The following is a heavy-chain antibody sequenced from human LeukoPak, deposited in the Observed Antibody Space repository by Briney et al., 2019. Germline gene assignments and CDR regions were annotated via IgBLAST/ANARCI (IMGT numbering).Heavy chain of an antibody. V-gene: IGHV3-20*04. CDR3: ARERIGGSLDY. CDR2: LNWNGGGT. Sequence: GGSLRLSCAASGFTFDDYGFSWGRQAPGKGLEWVCDLNWNGGGTGYADSVKGRFTVSRDNAKNTVYLQMNSLTADDSALYYCARERIGGSLDYWGQGTLVTVSS. CDR1: GFTFDDYG. D-gene: IGHD1-26*01. J-gene: IGHJ4*02.